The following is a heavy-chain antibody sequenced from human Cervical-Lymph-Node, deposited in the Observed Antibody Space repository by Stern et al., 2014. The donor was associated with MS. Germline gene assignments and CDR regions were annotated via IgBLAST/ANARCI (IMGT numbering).Heavy chain of an antibody. CDR1: GFTFSNYG. J-gene: IGHJ4*02. V-gene: IGHV1-18*01. Sequence: VQLVESGAEVKKPGASVKVSCKASGFTFSNYGLSWVRQAPGQGLEWMGWISVYNGNIDFAQKFQGRLTMTTDTYTSTVYMELRSLRSDDTAVYYCTRDRGIMGTTTGDYWGQGTLVSVSS. CDR3: TRDRGIMGTTTGDY. D-gene: IGHD1-26*01. CDR2: ISVYNGNI.